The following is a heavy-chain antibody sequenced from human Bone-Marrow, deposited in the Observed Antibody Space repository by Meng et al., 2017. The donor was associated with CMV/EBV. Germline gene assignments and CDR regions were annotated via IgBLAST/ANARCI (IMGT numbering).Heavy chain of an antibody. Sequence: GESLKISCAASGFTFSSYGMHWVRQAPGKGLEWVAFIRYDGSNKYYADSVKGRFTISRDNSKNTLYLQMNSLRAEDTAVYYCASHKAQRVPVDVWGQGTTVTVSS. CDR3: ASHKAQRVPVDV. D-gene: IGHD2-2*01. V-gene: IGHV3-30*02. CDR1: GFTFSSYG. CDR2: IRYDGSNK. J-gene: IGHJ6*02.